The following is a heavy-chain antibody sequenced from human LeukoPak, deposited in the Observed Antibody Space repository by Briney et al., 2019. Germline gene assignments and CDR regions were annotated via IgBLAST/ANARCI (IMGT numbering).Heavy chain of an antibody. Sequence: SETLPLTCTVSGGSISSSSYYWGWIRQPPGKGLEWIGSIYYSGSTYYNPSLKSRVTISVDTSKNQFSLKLSSVTATDTAVYYCANQWELRLWYFDLWGRGTLVTVSS. J-gene: IGHJ2*01. CDR2: IYYSGST. V-gene: IGHV4-39*01. CDR3: ANQWELRLWYFDL. D-gene: IGHD1-26*01. CDR1: GGSISSSSYY.